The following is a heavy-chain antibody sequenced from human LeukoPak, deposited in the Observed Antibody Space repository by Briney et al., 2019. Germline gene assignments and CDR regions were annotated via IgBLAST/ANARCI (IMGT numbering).Heavy chain of an antibody. D-gene: IGHD1/OR15-1a*01. CDR2: HSRSGSA. CDR3: ARYQTGTMFAG. Sequence: SETLSLTCTVSGYSISSDYYWGWIRQPPGKGLEWIGTHSRSGSAYYNPSLRSRITMSLDTSENQLSLKLYSVTAADTAIYYCARYQTGTMFAGWGQGTLVTISS. V-gene: IGHV4-38-2*02. CDR1: GYSISSDYY. J-gene: IGHJ4*02.